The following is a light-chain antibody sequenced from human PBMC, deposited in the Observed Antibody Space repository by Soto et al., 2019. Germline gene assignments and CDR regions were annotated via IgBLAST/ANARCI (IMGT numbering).Light chain of an antibody. CDR3: QTWGTGIHVV. CDR1: SGHSSYA. V-gene: IGLV4-69*01. J-gene: IGLJ2*01. CDR2: LDSDGSH. Sequence: QSVLTQSTSASASVGSSVKLTCTLSSGHSSYAIAWHQQQPEKGPRYLMKLDSDGSHTKGDAIPDRFSGSSSGAERYLTISSLQSEDEADYYCQTWGTGIHVVFGGGTKVTV.